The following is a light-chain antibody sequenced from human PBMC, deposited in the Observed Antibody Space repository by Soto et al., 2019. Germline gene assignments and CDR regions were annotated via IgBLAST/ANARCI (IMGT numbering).Light chain of an antibody. CDR1: QTLLHSNGYTY. J-gene: IGKJ2*01. V-gene: IGKV2-28*01. Sequence: IALTQSPLSLSVTPGEPASISCRSSQTLLHSNGYTYLNWYLQKPGQSPQLLIYLGSNRSSGVPDRFSGSGSGTDFTLKINRVQAEDVGLFYCIQGLRPMYTFAQGTKLEIK. CDR3: IQGLRPMYT. CDR2: LGS.